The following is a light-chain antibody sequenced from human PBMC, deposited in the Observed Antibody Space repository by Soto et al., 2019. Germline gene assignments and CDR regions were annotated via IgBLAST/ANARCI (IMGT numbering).Light chain of an antibody. J-gene: IGLJ2*01. CDR1: SSNIGSNT. V-gene: IGLV1-44*01. CDR3: AAWDDSLNGHVV. CDR2: SNN. Sequence: QSVRTKQPSASGTPGQRVTISGSGSSSNIGSNTVNWYQQLPGTAPKLLIYSNNQRPSGVPDRFSGSKSGTSASLAISGLQSEDEADYYCAAWDDSLNGHVVFGGGTKVTVL.